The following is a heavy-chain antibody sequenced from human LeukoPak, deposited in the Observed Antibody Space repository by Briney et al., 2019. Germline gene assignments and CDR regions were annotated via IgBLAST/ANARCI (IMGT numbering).Heavy chain of an antibody. CDR1: GFTVSSIH. CDR3: ARGGRGSAAVVAPRSFDI. J-gene: IGHJ3*02. Sequence: GGSLRLSCAASGFTVSSIHMVWVRQAPGKGLEWVSVTYTGGNSYYADSVKGRFIISRDISNNTLYLQMNSLRAEDSALYYCARGGRGSAAVVAPRSFDIWGQGTMVTVSS. CDR2: TYTGGNS. D-gene: IGHD3-22*01. V-gene: IGHV3-53*01.